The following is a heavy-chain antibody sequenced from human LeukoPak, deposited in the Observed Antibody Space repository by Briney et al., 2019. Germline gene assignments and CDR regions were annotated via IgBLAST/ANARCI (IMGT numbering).Heavy chain of an antibody. CDR3: ARARGYSYGYLDY. CDR2: IYSGGST. D-gene: IGHD5-18*01. CDR1: GFTFSGNY. Sequence: GGSLRLSCAASGFTFSGNYMSWVRQAPGKGLEWVSVIYSGGSTYYADSVKGRFTISRDNSKNTLYLQMNSLRAEDTAVYYCARARGYSYGYLDYWGQGTLVTVSS. J-gene: IGHJ4*02. V-gene: IGHV3-53*01.